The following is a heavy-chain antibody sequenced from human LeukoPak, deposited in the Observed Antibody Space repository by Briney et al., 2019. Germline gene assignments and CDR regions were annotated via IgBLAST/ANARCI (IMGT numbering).Heavy chain of an antibody. D-gene: IGHD3-22*01. CDR2: ISSSSSYI. V-gene: IGHV3-21*04. J-gene: IGHJ4*02. Sequence: GGSLRLSCAASGFTFSSYSMNWVRQAPGKGLEWVSSISSSSSYIYYADSVKGRFTISRDNAKNSLYLQMNSLRAEDTAVYYCARDELAYYYDSSGYYAFDYWGREPWSPSPQ. CDR1: GFTFSSYS. CDR3: ARDELAYYYDSSGYYAFDY.